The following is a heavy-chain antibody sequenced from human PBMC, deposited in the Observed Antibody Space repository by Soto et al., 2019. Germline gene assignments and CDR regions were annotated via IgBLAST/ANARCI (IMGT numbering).Heavy chain of an antibody. J-gene: IGHJ4*02. Sequence: PSETLSLTCTVSSGSISSYYWSWIRQPPGKGLECIGYIFYSGITKYNPSLKSRVTMSVDTSKNQFSLKLSSVTAADTAVYYCARDRRGDYYDSSGYYPIFDSWGQGTLVTVSS. D-gene: IGHD3-22*01. V-gene: IGHV4-59*01. CDR2: IFYSGIT. CDR3: ARDRRGDYYDSSGYYPIFDS. CDR1: SGSISSYY.